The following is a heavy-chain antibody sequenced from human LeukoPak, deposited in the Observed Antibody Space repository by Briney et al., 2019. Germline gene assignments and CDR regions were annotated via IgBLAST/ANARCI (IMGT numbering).Heavy chain of an antibody. CDR1: GGSISSSSYY. D-gene: IGHD2-2*01. CDR3: ARRVVPGYYMDV. J-gene: IGHJ6*03. V-gene: IGHV4-39*01. Sequence: SETLSLTCTVSGGSISSSSYYWGWIRQPPGKGLEWIGSIHYSGSTYYNPSLKCRVTISVDTSKNQFSLKLSSVTAADTAVYYCARRVVPGYYMDVWGKGTTVTVSS. CDR2: IHYSGST.